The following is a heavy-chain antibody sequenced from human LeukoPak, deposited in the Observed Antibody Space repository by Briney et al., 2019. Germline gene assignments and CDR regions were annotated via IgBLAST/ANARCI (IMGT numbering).Heavy chain of an antibody. CDR2: ITSSSSYI. Sequence: PGGSLRLSCTASGFTFSTYSMNWVRQAPGKGLEWVSSITSSSSYIFYVDSVKGRFTISRDTAKNSLHLQMDSLSAEDSAVYYCARSAPSSSSRINWFDAWGQGTLVTVSS. CDR1: GFTFSTYS. V-gene: IGHV3-21*01. J-gene: IGHJ5*02. D-gene: IGHD6-6*01. CDR3: ARSAPSSSSRINWFDA.